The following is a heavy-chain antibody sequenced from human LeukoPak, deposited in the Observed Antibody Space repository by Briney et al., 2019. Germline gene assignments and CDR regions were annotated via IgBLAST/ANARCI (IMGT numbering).Heavy chain of an antibody. CDR2: INPNNGGT. D-gene: IGHD2-15*01. CDR1: GFTFTVYN. V-gene: IGHV1-2*02. CDR3: AREAGCSGGSCYSVAFDI. Sequence: ASVKVSCKASGFTFTVYNIHWVRQAPGQGLEWMGWINPNNGGTNYAQNFQGRVTMTRDTSISTAYMELSRLRSDDTAVYYCAREAGCSGGSCYSVAFDIWGQGTMVTVSS. J-gene: IGHJ3*02.